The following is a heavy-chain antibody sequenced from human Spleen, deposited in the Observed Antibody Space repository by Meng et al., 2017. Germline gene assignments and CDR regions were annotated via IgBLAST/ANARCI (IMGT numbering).Heavy chain of an antibody. D-gene: IGHD6-13*01. V-gene: IGHV3-15*01. Sequence: GESLKISCAASGFYFNNAWMSWVRQAPGKGLEWVGRIKRNSDGGTIDYAAPVKGRFTISRDDSKNTLYMQMDSLITEDTAVYFCATGAAAADHWGQGTLVTVSS. CDR3: ATGAAAADH. J-gene: IGHJ4*02. CDR2: IKRNSDGGTI. CDR1: GFYFNNAW.